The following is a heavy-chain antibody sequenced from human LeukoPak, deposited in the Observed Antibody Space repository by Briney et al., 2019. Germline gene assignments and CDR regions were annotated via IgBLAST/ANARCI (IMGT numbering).Heavy chain of an antibody. CDR3: ARENSGSYRKFDY. Sequence: SETLSLTCTVSGGSISTHYWSWIRQPAGKGLEWIGRIYTSGSTNYNASLKSRVSMSVDTSKNQFFLKLSSVTAADTAVFYCARENSGSYRKFDYWGQGTLVTVSS. V-gene: IGHV4-4*07. CDR2: IYTSGST. D-gene: IGHD1-26*01. J-gene: IGHJ4*02. CDR1: GGSISTHY.